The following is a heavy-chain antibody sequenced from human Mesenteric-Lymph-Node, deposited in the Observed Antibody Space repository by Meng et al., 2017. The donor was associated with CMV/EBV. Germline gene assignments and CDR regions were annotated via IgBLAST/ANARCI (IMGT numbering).Heavy chain of an antibody. Sequence: ESLKISCAASGFTFSSNAMSWVRQAPGKGLEWVSTISGSGGSTFFADSVKGRFSISRDNSKNTLYLQMSSLRAEDTAVYYCATRSRGGGCSTTSCRKAIDYWGQGTLVTVSS. CDR3: ATRSRGGGCSTTSCRKAIDY. CDR2: ISGSGGST. J-gene: IGHJ4*02. V-gene: IGHV3-23*01. D-gene: IGHD2-2*01. CDR1: GFTFSSNA.